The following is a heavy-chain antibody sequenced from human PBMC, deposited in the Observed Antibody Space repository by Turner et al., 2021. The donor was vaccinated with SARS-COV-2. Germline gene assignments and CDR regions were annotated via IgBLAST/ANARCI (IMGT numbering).Heavy chain of an antibody. CDR3: ARGPHPRGFDY. Sequence: EVQLVETGGGLIQPGGSLRLSCAASGFTVSSNYMSCVRQSAGKGLEWVSVIYSGGSTYYADSVKGRFTISRDNSKNTLYLQMNSLRAEDTAVYYRARGPHPRGFDYWGQGTLVTVSS. CDR2: IYSGGST. CDR1: GFTVSSNY. V-gene: IGHV3-53*02. J-gene: IGHJ4*02.